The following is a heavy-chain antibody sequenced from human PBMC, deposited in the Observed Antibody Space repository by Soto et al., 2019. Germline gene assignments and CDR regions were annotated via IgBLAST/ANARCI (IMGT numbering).Heavy chain of an antibody. J-gene: IGHJ6*02. CDR2: ISAYNGNT. D-gene: IGHD5-18*01. CDR3: ARSPPRTAMVEYYYYGMDV. V-gene: IGHV1-18*01. Sequence: GASVKVSCKASGYTFTSYGISWVRQAPGQGLEWMGWISAYNGNTNYAQKLQGRVTMTTDTSTSTAYMELRSLRSDDTAVYYCARSPPRTAMVEYYYYGMDVWGQGTTVTVSS. CDR1: GYTFTSYG.